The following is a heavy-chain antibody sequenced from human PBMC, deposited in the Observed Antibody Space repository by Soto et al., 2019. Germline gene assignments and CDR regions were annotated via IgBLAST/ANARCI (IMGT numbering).Heavy chain of an antibody. V-gene: IGHV4-38-2*02. Sequence: XETLSLTCAVSGYSISSSYYWGWIRQPPGKGLEWIGRIYHSGSTYYNPSLKSRVTISVDMSKKQFSLRVISVTAADTAAYYCARDRVTPAYTFEFWGQGTLVT. CDR2: IYHSGST. CDR1: GYSISSSYY. CDR3: ARDRVTPAYTFEF. J-gene: IGHJ4*02. D-gene: IGHD3-16*01.